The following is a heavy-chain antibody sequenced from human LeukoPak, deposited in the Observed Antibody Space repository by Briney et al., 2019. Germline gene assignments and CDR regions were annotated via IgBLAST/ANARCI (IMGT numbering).Heavy chain of an antibody. J-gene: IGHJ6*03. D-gene: IGHD3-16*01. V-gene: IGHV5-51*01. CDR1: GYSFTSYW. CDR3: ARRQGGPTDNYYYYYMDV. Sequence: PGESLKISCKGSGYSFTSYWIGWVRQMPGKGLEWMGIIYSGDSDTRYSPSFQGQVTISADKSISTAYLQWSSLKASDTAMYYCARRQGGPTDNYYYYYMDVWGKGTTVTVPS. CDR2: IYSGDSDT.